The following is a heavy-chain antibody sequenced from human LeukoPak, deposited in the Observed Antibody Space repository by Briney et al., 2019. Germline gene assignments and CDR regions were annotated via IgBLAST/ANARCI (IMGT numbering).Heavy chain of an antibody. V-gene: IGHV1-69*13. J-gene: IGHJ3*02. CDR3: ARVYSGSLDAFDI. CDR1: GGTFSSYA. Sequence: SVKVSCKASGGTFSSYAISWVRRAPGQGLEWMGGIIPIFGTANYAQKFQGRVTITADESTSTAYMELSSLRSEDTAVYYCARVYSGSLDAFDIWGQGTMVTVSS. D-gene: IGHD1-26*01. CDR2: IIPIFGTA.